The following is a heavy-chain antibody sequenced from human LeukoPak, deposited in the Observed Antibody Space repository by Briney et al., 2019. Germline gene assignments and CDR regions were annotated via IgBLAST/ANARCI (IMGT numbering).Heavy chain of an antibody. J-gene: IGHJ6*02. Sequence: ASVKVSCKASGYTFTSYGISWVRQAPGQGLEWMGWISAYNGNTNYAQKLQGRVTMTTDTSTSTAYMELRSLRSADTAVYYCARVGAYYDFWSGYSGYYYGMDVWGQGTTVTVSS. CDR3: ARVGAYYDFWSGYSGYYYGMDV. CDR2: ISAYNGNT. V-gene: IGHV1-18*01. CDR1: GYTFTSYG. D-gene: IGHD3-3*01.